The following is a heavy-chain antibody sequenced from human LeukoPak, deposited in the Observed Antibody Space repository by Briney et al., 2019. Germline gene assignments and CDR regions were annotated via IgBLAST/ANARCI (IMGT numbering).Heavy chain of an antibody. D-gene: IGHD4-17*01. V-gene: IGHV4-34*01. Sequence: SETLSLTCAVHGGSFSGYYWSWIRQPPGKGLEWIGEINHSGSTNCNPSPKSRVTISVDTSKNQFSLKLSSVTAADTAVYYCARTHTVTTSCLDYWGQGALVTVSS. CDR3: ARTHTVTTSCLDY. J-gene: IGHJ4*02. CDR2: INHSGST. CDR1: GGSFSGYY.